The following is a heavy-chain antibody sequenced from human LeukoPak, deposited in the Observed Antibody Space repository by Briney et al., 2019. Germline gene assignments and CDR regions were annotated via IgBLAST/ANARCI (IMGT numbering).Heavy chain of an antibody. CDR1: GGTFSSYA. J-gene: IGHJ3*02. CDR3: ARDPYILGATNFRTNLDNDAFDI. CDR2: IIPIFGIA. V-gene: IGHV1-69*04. Sequence: AVKVSCKASGGTFSSYAISWVRQAPGQGLEWMGRIIPIFGIANYAQKFQGRVTITADKSTSTAYMELSSLRSEDTAVYYCARDPYILGATNFRTNLDNDAFDIWGQGTMVTVSS. D-gene: IGHD1-26*01.